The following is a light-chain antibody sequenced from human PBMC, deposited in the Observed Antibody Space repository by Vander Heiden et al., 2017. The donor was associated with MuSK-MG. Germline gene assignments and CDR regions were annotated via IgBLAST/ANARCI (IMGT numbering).Light chain of an antibody. CDR3: QAWNGSTWV. V-gene: IGLV3-1*01. CDR2: QDN. CDR1: KLGDKN. J-gene: IGLJ3*02. Sequence: SYEVTQPPSVSVSPGQTASITCPGDKLGDKNVCWYRQKPTPYHVRVIFQDNMRPSGIPERVSGSDSGNTATLTISGTEAVEWADEYCQAWNGSTWVFGGGTKLTVL.